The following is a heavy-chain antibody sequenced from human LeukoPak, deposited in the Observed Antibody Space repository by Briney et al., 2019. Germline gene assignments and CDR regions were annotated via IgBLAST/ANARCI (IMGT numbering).Heavy chain of an antibody. CDR3: AGCSGGSCYGGFDP. J-gene: IGHJ5*02. CDR1: GFTFSSYA. CDR2: ISGSGGST. Sequence: PGGSLRLSCAASGFTFSSYAMSWVRQAPGKGLEWVPAISGSGGSTYYADSVKGRFTISRDNSKNTLYLQMNSLRAEDTAVYYCAGCSGGSCYGGFDPWGQGTLVTVSS. V-gene: IGHV3-23*01. D-gene: IGHD2-15*01.